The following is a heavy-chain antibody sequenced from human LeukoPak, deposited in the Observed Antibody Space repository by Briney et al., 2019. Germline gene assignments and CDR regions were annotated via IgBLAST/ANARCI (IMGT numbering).Heavy chain of an antibody. D-gene: IGHD6-13*01. Sequence: GGSLRLSCAASGFTFSDYYMSWIRQAPGKGLEWVSYISNSGNTIYYPDSVKGRFTISRDNAKNSLYLQMSSLRAEDTAVYYCVRGGGYTSSWYLEAFDIWGQGTMVTVSS. CDR2: ISNSGNTI. V-gene: IGHV3-11*04. CDR3: VRGGGYTSSWYLEAFDI. CDR1: GFTFSDYY. J-gene: IGHJ3*02.